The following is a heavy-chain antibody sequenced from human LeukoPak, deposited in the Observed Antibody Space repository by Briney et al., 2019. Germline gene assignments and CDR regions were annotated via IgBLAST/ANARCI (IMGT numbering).Heavy chain of an antibody. D-gene: IGHD3-22*01. CDR3: ARHSHYYESRDSLAY. V-gene: IGHV4-38-2*02. J-gene: IGHJ4*01. CDR1: GYSISSGYY. CDR2: IDHSGST. Sequence: SETLSLTCTVSGYSISSGYYWGWIRQPPGKGLEWIGSIDHSGSTHYNPSLKSRVTISVDTSKNQFSLKLSSVTAADTAVYYCARHSHYYESRDSLAYWGQGTLVTVSS.